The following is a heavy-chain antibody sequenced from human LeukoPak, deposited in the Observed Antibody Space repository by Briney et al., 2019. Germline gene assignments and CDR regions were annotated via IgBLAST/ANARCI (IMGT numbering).Heavy chain of an antibody. Sequence: SETLSLTCTVSGGSISSSSYYWGWIRQPPGKGLEWIGSIYYSGSTYYHPSLKSRVTISVDTSKNQFSLKLSSVTAADTAVYYCARLLDGYNYGDYWGQGTLVTVSS. J-gene: IGHJ4*02. D-gene: IGHD5-24*01. V-gene: IGHV4-39*01. CDR1: GGSISSSSYY. CDR2: IYYSGST. CDR3: ARLLDGYNYGDY.